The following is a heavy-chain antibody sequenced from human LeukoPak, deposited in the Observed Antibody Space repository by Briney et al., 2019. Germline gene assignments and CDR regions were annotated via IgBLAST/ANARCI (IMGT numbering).Heavy chain of an antibody. V-gene: IGHV4-59*08. Sequence: SETLSLTCTVSGGSISSYYWSWIRQPPGKGLEWIGYIYYSGRTNYNPSLKSRVTISVDTSKNQFSLKLSSVTAADTAVYYCARGYCSGGTCYGYFELWGRGTLVTVSS. CDR1: GGSISSYY. CDR2: IYYSGRT. CDR3: ARGYCSGGTCYGYFEL. J-gene: IGHJ2*01. D-gene: IGHD2-15*01.